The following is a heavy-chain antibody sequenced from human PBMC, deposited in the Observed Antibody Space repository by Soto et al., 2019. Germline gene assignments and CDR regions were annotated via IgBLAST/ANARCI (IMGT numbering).Heavy chain of an antibody. CDR3: AKSLQCSSCPNYYYGMDV. CDR1: GFTFSSYA. D-gene: IGHD6-13*01. V-gene: IGHV3-23*01. CDR2: ISGSGGST. J-gene: IGHJ6*02. Sequence: GGSLRLSCAASGFTFSSYAMSWVRQAPGKGLEWVSAISGSGGSTYYADSVKGRFTISRDNSKNTLYLQMNSLRAEDTAVYYCAKSLQCSSCPNYYYGMDVWGQGTTVTVSS.